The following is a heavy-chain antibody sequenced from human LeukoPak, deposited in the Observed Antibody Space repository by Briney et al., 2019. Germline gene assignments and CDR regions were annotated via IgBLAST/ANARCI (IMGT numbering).Heavy chain of an antibody. J-gene: IGHJ4*02. CDR1: GFTFSSYA. CDR2: ISYDGSNK. D-gene: IGHD3-10*01. V-gene: IGHV3-30*04. Sequence: GRSLRLSCAAPGFTFSSYAMHWVRQAPGKGLEWVAVISYDGSNKYYADSVKGRFTISRDNSKNTLYLQMNSLRAEDTAVYYCARDRGRYYYGSGSYSGPDYWGQGTLVTVSS. CDR3: ARDRGRYYYGSGSYSGPDY.